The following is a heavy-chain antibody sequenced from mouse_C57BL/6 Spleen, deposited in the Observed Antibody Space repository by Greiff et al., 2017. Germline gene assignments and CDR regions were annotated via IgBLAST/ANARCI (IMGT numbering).Heavy chain of an antibody. CDR1: GYTFTSYW. J-gene: IGHJ4*01. CDR3: ARGITTVVAGDYAMDY. D-gene: IGHD1-1*01. V-gene: IGHV1-50*01. Sequence: VQLQQPGAELVKPGASVKLSCKASGYTFTSYWMQWVKQRPGQGLEWIGEIDPSDSYTNYNQKFKGKATLTVDTSSSTAYMQLSSLTSEDSAVYYCARGITTVVAGDYAMDYWGQGTSVTVSS. CDR2: IDPSDSYT.